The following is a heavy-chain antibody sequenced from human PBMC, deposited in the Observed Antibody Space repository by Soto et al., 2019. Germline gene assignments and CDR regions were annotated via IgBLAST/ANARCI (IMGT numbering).Heavy chain of an antibody. CDR3: ARGVDNWNVSDGYYFDY. Sequence: QVQLVQSGAEVKKPGASVKVSCKASGYTFTSYGISWVRQAPGQGLEWMGGIIPIFGTANYAQKFQGRVTITADKSTSTAYMELSSLRSEDTAVYYCARGVDNWNVSDGYYFDYWGQGTLVTVSS. J-gene: IGHJ4*02. V-gene: IGHV1-69*06. CDR2: IIPIFGTA. CDR1: GYTFTSYG. D-gene: IGHD1-20*01.